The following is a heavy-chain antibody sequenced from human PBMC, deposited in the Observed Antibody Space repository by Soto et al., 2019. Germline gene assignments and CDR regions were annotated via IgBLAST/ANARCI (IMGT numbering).Heavy chain of an antibody. D-gene: IGHD2-2*01. CDR1: GYTFTSYD. CDR2: MNPNSGNT. Sequence: ASVKVSCKASGYTFTSYDINWVRQATGQGLEWMGWMNPNSGNTGYAQKFQGRVTMTRNTSISTAYMELSSLRSEDTAVYYCAREKGYCSSTSCDYYYYYMDVWGKGTTVTVSS. CDR3: AREKGYCSSTSCDYYYYYMDV. J-gene: IGHJ6*03. V-gene: IGHV1-8*01.